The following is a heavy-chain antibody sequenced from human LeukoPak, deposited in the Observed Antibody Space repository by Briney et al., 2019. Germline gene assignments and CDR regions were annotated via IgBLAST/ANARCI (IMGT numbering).Heavy chain of an antibody. J-gene: IGHJ3*02. V-gene: IGHV4-4*02. CDR2: ISRTGST. D-gene: IGHD2-15*01. CDR3: ASSSPVVVVTYGFDI. Sequence: SETLSLTCTVSNGPITSTKWWSWVRQPPGKGLEWIGEISRTGSTNYNPSFNSRVTMSVDKSKNQFSLNLKSVTAADTALYYCASSSPVVVVTYGFDIWGRGTAVTVSS. CDR1: NGPITSTKW.